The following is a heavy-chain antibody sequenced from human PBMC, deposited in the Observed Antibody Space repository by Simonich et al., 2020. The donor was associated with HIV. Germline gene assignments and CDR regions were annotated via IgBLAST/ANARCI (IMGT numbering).Heavy chain of an antibody. CDR1: GYSFISSG. V-gene: IGHV1-18*01. D-gene: IGHD3-3*01. J-gene: IGHJ3*02. CDR3: ARGGKHNFWSGHDGFDI. CDR2: ISPYNGDT. Sequence: QLVQSGAEVKKPGASVKVACKASGYSFISSGISWVRQAPGQGLEWMGWISPYNGDTDYAQKLQGRVTMTTDTFTGTAYMELRSLRSDDTAVYYCARGGKHNFWSGHDGFDIWGQGTMVTVSS.